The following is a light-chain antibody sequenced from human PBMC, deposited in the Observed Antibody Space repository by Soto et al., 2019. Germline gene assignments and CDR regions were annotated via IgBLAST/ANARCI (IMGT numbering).Light chain of an antibody. Sequence: EIVLTQSPGTLSLSPGERATLSCRASQSVSSSYLAWYQQKPGQAPRLLIYDASNRATGIPARFSGSGSGTDFTLTISRLEPEDFAVYYCQQYNNWPPGTFGQGTKVDIK. CDR1: QSVSSSY. CDR2: DAS. CDR3: QQYNNWPPGT. J-gene: IGKJ1*01. V-gene: IGKV3-20*01.